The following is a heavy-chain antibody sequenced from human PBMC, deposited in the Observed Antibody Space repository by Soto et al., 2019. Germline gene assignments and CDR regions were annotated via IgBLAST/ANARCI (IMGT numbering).Heavy chain of an antibody. CDR3: ASSITQMLTD. J-gene: IGHJ4*02. V-gene: IGHV3-72*01. D-gene: IGHD1-20*01. CDR1: GFSVSDHF. Sequence: EVQLVESGGGLVQSGGSLRLSCTASGFSVSDHFMDWVRQTPGKGLEWLGQITNRATGDTTFYAASVKGRFTVSKDESRNSLYLPMNSLKTEDTAVYYCASSITQMLTDWGQGTLVAVAS. CDR2: ITNRATGDTT.